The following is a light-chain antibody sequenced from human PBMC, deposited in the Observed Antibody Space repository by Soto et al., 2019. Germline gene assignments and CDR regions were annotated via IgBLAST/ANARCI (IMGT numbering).Light chain of an antibody. J-gene: IGLJ1*01. Sequence: QSVLTQPAAVSGSTGQSMTISCTGTSSDVGGYNYVSWYQQHPGKAPKLMIYEVSNRPSGVSNRFSGSKSGNSASLTISGLQVDDEADYYCSSYTTSSALVFGTATKVTVL. CDR1: SSDVGGYNY. CDR3: SSYTTSSALV. CDR2: EVS. V-gene: IGLV2-14*01.